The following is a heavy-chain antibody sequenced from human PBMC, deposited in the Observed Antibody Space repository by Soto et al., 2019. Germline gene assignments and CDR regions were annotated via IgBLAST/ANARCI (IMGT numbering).Heavy chain of an antibody. J-gene: IGHJ5*02. Sequence: SETLSLTCTVSGGSISSYYWSWIRQPAGKGLEWIGRIYTSGSTNYNPSLKSRVTMSVDTSKNQFSLKLSSVTAADTAVYYCARDLEGYGDYVGEYNWFDPWGQGTLVTVSS. CDR3: ARDLEGYGDYVGEYNWFDP. D-gene: IGHD4-17*01. CDR2: IYTSGST. CDR1: GGSISSYY. V-gene: IGHV4-4*07.